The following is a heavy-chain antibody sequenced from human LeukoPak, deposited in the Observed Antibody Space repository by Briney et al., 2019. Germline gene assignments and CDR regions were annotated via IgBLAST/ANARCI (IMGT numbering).Heavy chain of an antibody. CDR1: GFTFSSYE. CDR2: ISSSGSTI. V-gene: IGHV3-48*03. Sequence: GGSLRLSCAASGFTFSSYEMNWVRQAPGKGLEWVSYISSSGSTIYYADSVKGRFTISRDNSKNTLYLQMNSLRAEDTAVYYCAKDWNFTSDYWGQGTLVTVSS. D-gene: IGHD1-1*01. CDR3: AKDWNFTSDY. J-gene: IGHJ4*02.